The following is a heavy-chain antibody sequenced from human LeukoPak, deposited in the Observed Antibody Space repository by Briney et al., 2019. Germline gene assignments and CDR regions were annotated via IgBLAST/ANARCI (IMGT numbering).Heavy chain of an antibody. V-gene: IGHV4-34*01. J-gene: IGHJ1*01. CDR3: ARHGFAGAFQH. Sequence: SETLSLTCAVYGGSFSSYYWSWIRQPPGKGLEWVGEMNHSGSTNYSPSLKSRVIVSVDTSKNQFSLKLTSVTAADTAVYYCARHGFAGAFQHWGQGTLVTVSS. CDR1: GGSFSSYY. CDR2: MNHSGST. D-gene: IGHD3-10*01.